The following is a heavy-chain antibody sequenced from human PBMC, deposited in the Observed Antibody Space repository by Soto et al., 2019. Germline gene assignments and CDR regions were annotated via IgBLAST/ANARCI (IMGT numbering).Heavy chain of an antibody. Sequence: PGGSLRLSCPASVFTFSSDGMHRVRQAPGKGLDLVAGIWYDGSNKYYAGSVKGRFAISRDDSKNTTYLQVISLRAEDTAVYYXSNKTYSTTGKTALLSGAFDIRSQWKIVTVSS. V-gene: IGHV3-33*06. D-gene: IGHD1-1*01. CDR2: IWYDGSNK. CDR1: VFTFSSDG. CDR3: SNKTYSTTGKTALLSGAFDI. J-gene: IGHJ3*02.